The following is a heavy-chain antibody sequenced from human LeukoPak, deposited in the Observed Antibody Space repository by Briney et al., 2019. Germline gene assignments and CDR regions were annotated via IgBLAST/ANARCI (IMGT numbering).Heavy chain of an antibody. V-gene: IGHV3-23*01. CDR1: GFVFSTYA. CDR3: AKVKALDAVASYLDY. J-gene: IGHJ4*02. D-gene: IGHD1-1*01. CDR2: ISSSGDNT. Sequence: TGGSLRLSCAASGFVFSTYAMGWVRQAPGKGLEWVSAISSSGDNTYYADSVKGQFTISRDNSKNTLDLQMNSLRAEDTAMYHCAKVKALDAVASYLDYWGQGTLVTVSS.